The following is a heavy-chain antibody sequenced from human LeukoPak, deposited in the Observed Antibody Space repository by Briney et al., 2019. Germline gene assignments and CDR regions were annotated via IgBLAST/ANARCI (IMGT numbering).Heavy chain of an antibody. CDR2: INAGNGNT. J-gene: IGHJ4*02. CDR1: GYTFISYA. D-gene: IGHD3-22*01. Sequence: GASVKVSCKASGYTFISYAMHWVRQAPGRRLEWMGWINAGNGNTKYSQKFQGRVTITRDTSASTAYMELSSLRSEDTAVYYCARDQFRSTGYYYYWGQGTLVTVSS. CDR3: ARDQFRSTGYYYY. V-gene: IGHV1-3*01.